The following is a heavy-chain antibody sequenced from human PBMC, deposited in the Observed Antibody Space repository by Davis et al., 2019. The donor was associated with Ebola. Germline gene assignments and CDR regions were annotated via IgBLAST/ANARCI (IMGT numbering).Heavy chain of an antibody. Sequence: MPSETLSLTCTVSGGSISSSSYYWGWIRQPPGKGLEWIGSIYYSGSTYYNPSLKSRVTISVDTSKNQFSLKLGSVTAADTAVYYCARGYSSSWPFNWGQGTLVTVSS. J-gene: IGHJ4*02. V-gene: IGHV4-39*01. CDR3: ARGYSSSWPFN. CDR2: IYYSGST. D-gene: IGHD6-13*01. CDR1: GGSISSSSYY.